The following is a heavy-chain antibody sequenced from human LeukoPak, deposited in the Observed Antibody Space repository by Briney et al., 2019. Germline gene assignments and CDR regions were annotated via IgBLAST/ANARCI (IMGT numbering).Heavy chain of an antibody. CDR1: GFSFSTSW. Sequence: PGGSLRLSCAASGFSFSTSWMNWVRQGPGTGLVRVSLITGDGSSTTYADSVKGRFTISRDNSKNTLYLQMNSLRAEDTAVYYCARVGTSSLWDWFDPWGQGTLVTVSS. J-gene: IGHJ5*02. CDR3: ARVGTSSLWDWFDP. CDR2: ITGDGSST. V-gene: IGHV3-74*01. D-gene: IGHD2-8*01.